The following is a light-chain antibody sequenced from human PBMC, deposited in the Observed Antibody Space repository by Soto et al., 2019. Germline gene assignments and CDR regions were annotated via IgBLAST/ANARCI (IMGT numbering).Light chain of an antibody. V-gene: IGKV3-15*01. Sequence: EIVMTQSPATLSVSPGEGATLSCWASQSVAGNLAWYQQKPGQAPRLLIYGAFTRATGIPATFSGSGSGTECTRTISSLQSEDFAVYYCQQYKKWPLTFGGGTKVEIK. CDR1: QSVAGN. CDR3: QQYKKWPLT. J-gene: IGKJ4*01. CDR2: GAF.